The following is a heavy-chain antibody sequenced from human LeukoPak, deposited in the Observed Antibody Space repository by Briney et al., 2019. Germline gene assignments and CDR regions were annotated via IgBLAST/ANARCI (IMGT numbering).Heavy chain of an antibody. D-gene: IGHD6-13*01. CDR3: AREGVGYSSSWYDDYFDY. CDR2: IYTSGST. Sequence: SETLSLTCTVSGGSISSYYWSWIRQPAGKGLEWIGRIYTSGSTNYNPSLKSQVTMSVDTSKNQFSLKLSSVTAADTAVYYCAREGVGYSSSWYDDYFDYWGQGTLVTVSS. CDR1: GGSISSYY. J-gene: IGHJ4*02. V-gene: IGHV4-4*07.